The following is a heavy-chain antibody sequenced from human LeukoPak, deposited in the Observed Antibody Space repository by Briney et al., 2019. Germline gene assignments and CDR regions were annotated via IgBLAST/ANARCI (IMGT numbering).Heavy chain of an antibody. V-gene: IGHV4-30-4*01. CDR2: IYYSGST. J-gene: IGHJ3*02. CDR3: ARDSSGYYDSSGYAQGAFDI. D-gene: IGHD3-22*01. Sequence: PSETLSLTCTVSGGSISSGDYYWSWIRQPPGQGLEWIGYIYYSGSTYYNPSLKSRVTISVDTSKNQFSLKLSSVTAADTAVYYCARDSSGYYDSSGYAQGAFDIWGQGTMVTVSS. CDR1: GGSISSGDYY.